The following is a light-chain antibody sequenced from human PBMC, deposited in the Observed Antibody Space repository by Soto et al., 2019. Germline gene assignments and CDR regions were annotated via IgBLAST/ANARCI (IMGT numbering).Light chain of an antibody. CDR1: SSDVGGYNY. J-gene: IGLJ2*01. V-gene: IGLV2-11*01. CDR3: CSYAGSYTVV. CDR2: DVS. Sequence: QSALTQPRSVSGSPGQSVTISCTGTSSDVGGYNYVSWYQKHPGKAPKIMIYDVSKRPSGVPDRFSGSKSGNTASLTISGLQAEDEADYFCCSYAGSYTVVFGGGTQLTVL.